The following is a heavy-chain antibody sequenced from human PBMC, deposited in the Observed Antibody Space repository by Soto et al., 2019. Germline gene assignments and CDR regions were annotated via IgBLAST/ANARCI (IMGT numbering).Heavy chain of an antibody. J-gene: IGHJ6*02. Sequence: GGSLRLSCADSGFTFSSYWMSWVRQAPGKGLEWVANVKYDGSQTYYVGSVKGRFTISRDNAKNSLYLQMNSLRAEDTAVYYCTRDFQGPLDYGMDVWGQGTTLTVSS. CDR3: TRDFQGPLDYGMDV. V-gene: IGHV3-7*01. CDR2: VKYDGSQT. CDR1: GFTFSSYW. D-gene: IGHD1-1*01.